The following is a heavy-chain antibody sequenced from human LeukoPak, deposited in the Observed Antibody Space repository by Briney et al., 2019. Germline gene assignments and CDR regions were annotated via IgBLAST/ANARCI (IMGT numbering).Heavy chain of an antibody. V-gene: IGHV3-23*01. J-gene: IGHJ5*02. CDR3: AKEVVPTAKAFDP. CDR2: ISGPGVHT. D-gene: IGHD2-2*01. Sequence: GGPLSPPCPAPGFTFSNPAGTWVRQPPGKGQEWAPSISGPGVHTYYADSVKGRFTISRDNSKNTLYLQMNSLRAEDTAVYYCAKEVVPTAKAFDPWGQGTLVTVSS. CDR1: GFTFSNPA.